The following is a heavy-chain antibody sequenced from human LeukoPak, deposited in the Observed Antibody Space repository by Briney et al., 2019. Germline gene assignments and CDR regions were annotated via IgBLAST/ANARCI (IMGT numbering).Heavy chain of an antibody. J-gene: IGHJ4*02. V-gene: IGHV3-21*01. Sequence: GGSVRLSCAASGFTFSDYSMNWVRQAPGKGLEWVASVNTVSSYIYYADSMRGRFTISRDNAKNSLFLQMNSLRAEDTAVYYCARLRRNSDRSDFFYYYDHWGQGTLVTVSS. CDR3: ARLRRNSDRSDFFYYYDH. CDR2: VNTVSSYI. CDR1: GFTFSDYS. D-gene: IGHD3-22*01.